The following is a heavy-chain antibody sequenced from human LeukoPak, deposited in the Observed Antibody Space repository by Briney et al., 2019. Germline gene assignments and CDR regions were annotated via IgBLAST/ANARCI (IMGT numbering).Heavy chain of an antibody. Sequence: SETLSLTCTVSGYSINSGYYWGWIRQPPGKGLEWIGSIYHSGSTYYNPSLKSRVTISVDTSKNQFYLKLSSVTAADTAVYYCARVLKGRAPFDYWGQGTLVTVSS. CDR2: IYHSGST. V-gene: IGHV4-38-2*02. J-gene: IGHJ4*02. CDR1: GYSINSGYY. CDR3: ARVLKGRAPFDY.